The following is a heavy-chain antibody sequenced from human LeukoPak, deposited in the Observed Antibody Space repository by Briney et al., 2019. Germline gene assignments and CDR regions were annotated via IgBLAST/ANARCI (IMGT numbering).Heavy chain of an antibody. CDR1: GITFSSYA. V-gene: IGHV4-59*12. CDR2: AHYTGST. Sequence: GSMRLSCAASGITFSSYAMSWVRQAPGKGLEWIGFAHYTGSTFYNPSLNSRVTLSVDTSKNQFSLKLTSVTAADTAVYYCARSSPIVGATFDYWGQGTLVTVSS. CDR3: ARSSPIVGATFDY. D-gene: IGHD1-26*01. J-gene: IGHJ4*02.